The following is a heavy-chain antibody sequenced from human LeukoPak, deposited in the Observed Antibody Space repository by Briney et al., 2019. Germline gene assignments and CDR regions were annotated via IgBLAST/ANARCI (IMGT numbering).Heavy chain of an antibody. CDR2: IYYSGST. J-gene: IGHJ6*03. D-gene: IGHD6-13*01. CDR1: RGSISSGDYY. V-gene: IGHV4-30-4*08. CDR3: ARVMSAAGHYYYYYMDV. Sequence: PSQTLSLTCTVSRGSISSGDYYWSWIRQPPGKGLEWIGYIYYSGSTYYNPSLKSRVTISVDTSKNQFSLKLSSVTAADTAVYYCARVMSAAGHYYYYYMDVWGKGTTVTVSS.